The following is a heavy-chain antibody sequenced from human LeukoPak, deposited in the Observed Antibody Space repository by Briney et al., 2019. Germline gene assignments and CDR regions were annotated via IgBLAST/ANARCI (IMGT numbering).Heavy chain of an antibody. CDR1: GYSISSGYY. V-gene: IGHV4-38-2*02. J-gene: IGHJ5*02. D-gene: IGHD2-2*01. Sequence: SETLSLTCTVSGYSISSGYYWGWIRQPPGKGLEWIGSIYHSGSTYYNPSLKSRVTISVDTSKNQFSLKLSSVTAADTAVYYCAREDCSSTSCYGRLGWFDPWGQGTLVTVSS. CDR3: AREDCSSTSCYGRLGWFDP. CDR2: IYHSGST.